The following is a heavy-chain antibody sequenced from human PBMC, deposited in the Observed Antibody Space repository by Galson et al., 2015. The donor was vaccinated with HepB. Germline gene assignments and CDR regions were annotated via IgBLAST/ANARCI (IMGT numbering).Heavy chain of an antibody. CDR1: GFTFDDYT. J-gene: IGHJ3*02. CDR3: AKGGAGYNYWAFDI. Sequence: SLRLSCAASGFTFDDYTMHWVRQGPGKGLEWVSLISWDGGSTYYADSVKGRFTVSRDNSKNSLYLQMNSLRTEDTALYYCAKGGAGYNYWAFDIWGQGTMVTVSS. CDR2: ISWDGGST. V-gene: IGHV3-43*01. D-gene: IGHD5-24*01.